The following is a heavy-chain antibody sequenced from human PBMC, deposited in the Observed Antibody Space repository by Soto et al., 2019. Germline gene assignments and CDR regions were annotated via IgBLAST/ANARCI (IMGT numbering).Heavy chain of an antibody. J-gene: IGHJ5*02. CDR2: ISSSSSYI. CDR3: ARGWTDDDYYDSSGPYNWFDP. V-gene: IGHV3-21*01. CDR1: GFTFSSYS. D-gene: IGHD3-22*01. Sequence: KPGGSLRLSCAASGFTFSSYSMNWVRQAPGKGLEWVSSISSSSSYIYYADSVKGRFTISRDNAKNSLYLQMSSLRAEDTAVYYCARGWTDDDYYDSSGPYNWFDPWGQGTLVTVSS.